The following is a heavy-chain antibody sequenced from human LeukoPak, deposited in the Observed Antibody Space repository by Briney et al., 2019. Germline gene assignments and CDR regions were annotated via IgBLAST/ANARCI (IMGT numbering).Heavy chain of an antibody. Sequence: GGSLRLSCAASGFTFTNAWMSWVRQAPGKGLEWVGRIKNKIDGGKSEHAAQGRGTFTNARDDSKNPLYLQMNSLKTEDTAVYYCATDEVDTYYYETSAYYRFDYGGQGTLVTVSS. CDR3: ATDEVDTYYYETSAYYRFDY. D-gene: IGHD3-22*01. V-gene: IGHV3-15*01. CDR2: IKNKIDGGKS. CDR1: GFTFTNAW. J-gene: IGHJ4*02.